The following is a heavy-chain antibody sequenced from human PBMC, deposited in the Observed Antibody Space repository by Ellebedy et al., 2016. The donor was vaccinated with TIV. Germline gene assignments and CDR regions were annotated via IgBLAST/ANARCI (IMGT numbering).Heavy chain of an antibody. V-gene: IGHV7-4-1*02. CDR3: ARPTRYCTGDDCYSSFDL. D-gene: IGHD2-15*01. J-gene: IGHJ5*02. Sequence: AASVKVSCKASGYTFTSNAINWVRQAPGQGLEWMGWINTNTGNPTYVQGFTGRFVFSLDTSVSTAYLQISSLKAEDTAVYYCARPTRYCTGDDCYSSFDLWGQGTLITVSS. CDR2: INTNTGNP. CDR1: GYTFTSNA.